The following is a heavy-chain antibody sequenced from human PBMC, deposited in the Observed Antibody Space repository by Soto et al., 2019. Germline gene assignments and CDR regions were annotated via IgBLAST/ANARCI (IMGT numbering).Heavy chain of an antibody. Sequence: QVQLVESGGGVVQAGRSLRLSCAASGSTFGSNGMHWVRQAPGKGLEWVAVISNDGSNKIYADSVKGRFTISRDNSNNTFYLQMNSLRTDDTAVYYCAIGAPKVLSCGHGTLLVLSS. D-gene: IGHD1-26*01. CDR3: AIGAPKVLS. V-gene: IGHV3-30*03. CDR1: GSTFGSNG. CDR2: ISNDGSNK. J-gene: IGHJ5*01.